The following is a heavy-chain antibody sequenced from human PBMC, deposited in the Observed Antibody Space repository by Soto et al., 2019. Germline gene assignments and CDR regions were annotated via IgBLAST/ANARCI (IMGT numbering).Heavy chain of an antibody. CDR3: ARGEYSSLYYFDY. D-gene: IGHD6-6*01. V-gene: IGHV1-2*04. J-gene: IGHJ4*02. CDR1: GYTFTGYY. CDR2: INPNSGGT. Sequence: ASVKVSCKASGYTFTGYYMHWVRQAPGQGLEWMGWINPNSGGTNYAQKFKGWVTMTRDTSISTAYMELSRLRSDDTAVYYCARGEYSSLYYFDYWGQGTLVTAPQ.